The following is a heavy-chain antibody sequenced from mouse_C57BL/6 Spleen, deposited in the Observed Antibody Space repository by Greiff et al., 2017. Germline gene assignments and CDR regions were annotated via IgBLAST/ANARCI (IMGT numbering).Heavy chain of an antibody. Sequence: EVKVVESGGGLVQSGRSLRLSCATSGFTFSDFYMEWVRQAPGKGLEWIAASRNKANDYTTEYSASVKGRFIVSRDTSQSILYLQMNALRAEDTAIYYCARDALYQGAMDYWGQGTSVTVSS. CDR3: ARDALYQGAMDY. CDR2: SRNKANDYTT. CDR1: GFTFSDFY. D-gene: IGHD2-1*01. V-gene: IGHV7-1*01. J-gene: IGHJ4*01.